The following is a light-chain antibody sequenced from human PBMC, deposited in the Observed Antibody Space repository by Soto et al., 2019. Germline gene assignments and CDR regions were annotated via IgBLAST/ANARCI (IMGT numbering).Light chain of an antibody. CDR2: WAS. J-gene: IGKJ2*01. CDR3: QQYYGPPYT. CDR1: QSVLYSSNNKNY. V-gene: IGKV4-1*01. Sequence: DIVMTQSPDSLAVSLGERATINCKSSQSVLYSSNNKNYLAWYQQKPGQPPKLLIYWASTRESGVPDRFSGSGSGTDFTLTISSLQAEDVAVYYCQQYYGPPYTFGQGTKLEIK.